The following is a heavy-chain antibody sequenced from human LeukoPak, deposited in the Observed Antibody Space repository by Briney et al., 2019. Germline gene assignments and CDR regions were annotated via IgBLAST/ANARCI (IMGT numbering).Heavy chain of an antibody. CDR2: ISAYNGNT. CDR1: GYTFTSYG. Sequence: ASVKVSCKASGYTFTSYGISWVRQAPGQGLEWMGWISAYNGNTNYAQKLQGRVTMTRDTSISTACMELSRLRSDDTAVYYCTRAPGYLCSITSCYESLSFDYWGQGTLVTVSS. V-gene: IGHV1-18*01. CDR3: TRAPGYLCSITSCYESLSFDY. J-gene: IGHJ4*02. D-gene: IGHD2-2*01.